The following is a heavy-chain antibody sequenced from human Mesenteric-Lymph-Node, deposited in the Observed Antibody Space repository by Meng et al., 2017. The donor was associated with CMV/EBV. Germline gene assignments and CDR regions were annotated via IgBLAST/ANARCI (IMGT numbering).Heavy chain of an antibody. Sequence: QQLRERVSRLVKRSETLRIKGLVSVGSSGSLWKYGGWIRQLPGKGLGWIGSIFYSGSAHYNPALESRVTISIDKSKNEFFLNLGSVTAADTAMYFCARVTLTYSYGPGWIEPWGQGTLVTVSS. CDR2: IFYSGSA. CDR3: ARVTLTYSYGPGWIEP. J-gene: IGHJ5*02. D-gene: IGHD3-10*01. CDR1: VGSSGSLWKY. V-gene: IGHV4-39*01.